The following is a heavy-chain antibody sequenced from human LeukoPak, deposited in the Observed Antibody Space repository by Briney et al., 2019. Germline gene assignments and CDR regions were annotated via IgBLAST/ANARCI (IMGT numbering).Heavy chain of an antibody. CDR2: FDPEDGET. CDR1: GYTLTELS. Sequence: ASVKVSCKVSGYTLTELSMHWVRQAPGKGLEWMGGFDPEDGETIYAQKFQGRVTMTEDTSTDTAYMEPSSLRSEDTAVYYCATSFWSGYPSNWFDPWGQGTLVTVSS. D-gene: IGHD3-3*01. J-gene: IGHJ5*02. V-gene: IGHV1-24*01. CDR3: ATSFWSGYPSNWFDP.